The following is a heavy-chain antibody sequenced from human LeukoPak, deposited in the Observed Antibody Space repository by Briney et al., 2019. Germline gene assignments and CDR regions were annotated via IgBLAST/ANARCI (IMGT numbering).Heavy chain of an antibody. CDR2: INPNSGGT. J-gene: IGHJ4*02. CDR3: ARAILRSSTSWPGY. Sequence: ASVKVSCKASGYTFTGYYMHWVRQAPGQGLEWMGWINPNSGGTNYAQKFQGRVTMTRDTSISTAYMELSRLRSDDTAVYYCARAILRSSTSWPGYWGQGTLVTVSS. CDR1: GYTFTGYY. V-gene: IGHV1-2*02. D-gene: IGHD2-2*01.